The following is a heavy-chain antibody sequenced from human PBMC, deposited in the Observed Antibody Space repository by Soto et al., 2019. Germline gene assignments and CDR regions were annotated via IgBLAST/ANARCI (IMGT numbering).Heavy chain of an antibody. CDR3: AYPSAGSDYDYVWGSYRSPFDY. J-gene: IGHJ4*02. CDR2: NSGSGGST. CDR1: GFTFSNYA. Sequence: PGGSLRLSCAASGFTFSNYAMSWVRQAPGKGLEWVSANSGSGGSTYYADSVKGRITISRDNSKNTLYLQMNSLRDEDKTVYYSAYPSAGSDYDYVWGSYRSPFDYWGQGTLVTVSS. D-gene: IGHD3-16*02. V-gene: IGHV3-23*01.